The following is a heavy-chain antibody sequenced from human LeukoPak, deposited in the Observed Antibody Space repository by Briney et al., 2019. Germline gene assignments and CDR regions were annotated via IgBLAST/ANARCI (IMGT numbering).Heavy chain of an antibody. V-gene: IGHV1-2*02. Sequence: ASVKVSCKASGYTFTSYYMHWVRQAPGQGLEWMGWINPNSGGTNYAQKFQGRVTMTRDTSISTAYMELSRLRSDDTAVYYCARSAAGIRNSVNPPPYWGQGTLVTVSS. CDR3: ARSAAGIRNSVNPPPY. D-gene: IGHD6-13*01. J-gene: IGHJ4*02. CDR1: GYTFTSYY. CDR2: INPNSGGT.